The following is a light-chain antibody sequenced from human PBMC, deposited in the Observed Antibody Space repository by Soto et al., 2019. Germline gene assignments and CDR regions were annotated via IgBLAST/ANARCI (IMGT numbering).Light chain of an antibody. J-gene: IGKJ1*01. CDR1: QSINSN. CDR3: QPYGNWPRT. CDR2: RAS. Sequence: IVMKQSPGTLSVSPGERANLSCRASQSINSNLAWYQQKPGQAPRLLSYRASTRATNIPARFSGSGSGTEFTLSIRSLQSEDCAVYYSQPYGNWPRTFGQGTKVEIK. V-gene: IGKV3-15*01.